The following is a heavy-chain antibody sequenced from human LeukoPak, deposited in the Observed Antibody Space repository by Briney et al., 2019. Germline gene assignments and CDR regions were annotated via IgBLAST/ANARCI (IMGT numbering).Heavy chain of an antibody. CDR1: GYTFTSYD. CDR2: MNPNSGNT. V-gene: IGHV1-8*01. J-gene: IGHJ6*03. D-gene: IGHD4-17*01. Sequence: ASVKVSCKASGYTFTSYDINWVRQATGQGLEWMGWMNPNSGNTGYAQKFQGRVTMTRNTSISTAYMELSSLRSEDTAVYYCASNTVTKYYYYYMDVWGKGTTVTVSS. CDR3: ASNTVTKYYYYYMDV.